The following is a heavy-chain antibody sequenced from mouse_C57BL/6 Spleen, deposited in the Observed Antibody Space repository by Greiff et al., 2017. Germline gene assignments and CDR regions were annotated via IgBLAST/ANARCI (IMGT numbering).Heavy chain of an antibody. D-gene: IGHD1-1*01. CDR1: GYTFTSYW. V-gene: IGHV1-55*01. CDR3: ARSTTVVEGYFDY. Sequence: QVQLQQPGAELVKPGASVKMSCKASGYTFTSYWITWVKQRPGQGLEWIGDIYPGSGSTNYNGKFKSKATLTVDTSSSTAYMQLSSLTSEDSAVYYCARSTTVVEGYFDYWGQGTTLTVSS. CDR2: IYPGSGST. J-gene: IGHJ2*01.